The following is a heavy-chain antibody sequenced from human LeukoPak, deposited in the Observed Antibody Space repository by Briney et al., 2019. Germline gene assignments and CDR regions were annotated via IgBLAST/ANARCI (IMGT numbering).Heavy chain of an antibody. Sequence: SETLSLTCAVYGGSFSGYYWSWIRQPPGKGLEWVGEINHSGSTNYNPSLKSRVTISVDTSKNQFSLKLSSVTAADTAVYYCAREPAVTHGGYYYYYMDVWGKGTTVTVSS. CDR3: AREPAVTHGGYYYYYMDV. CDR2: INHSGST. D-gene: IGHD4-11*01. CDR1: GGSFSGYY. J-gene: IGHJ6*03. V-gene: IGHV4-34*01.